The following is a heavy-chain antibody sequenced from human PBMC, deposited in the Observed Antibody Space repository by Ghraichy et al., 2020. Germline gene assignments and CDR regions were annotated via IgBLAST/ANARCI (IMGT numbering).Heavy chain of an antibody. CDR3: ARLRGMTTVTYFDY. D-gene: IGHD4-17*01. V-gene: IGHV5-51*01. CDR1: GYSFTSYW. CDR2: IYPGDSDT. Sequence: GESLNISCKGSGYSFTSYWIAWVRQMPGKGLEWMGIIYPGDSDTRYSPSFQGQVTISADKSISTAYLQWSSLKASDSAMYYCARLRGMTTVTYFDYWGQGTLVTVSS. J-gene: IGHJ4*02.